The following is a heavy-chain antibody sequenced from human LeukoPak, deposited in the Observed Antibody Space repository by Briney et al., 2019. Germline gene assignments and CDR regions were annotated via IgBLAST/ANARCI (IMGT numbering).Heavy chain of an antibody. Sequence: ASVKVSCKASGGTFSSYAISWVRQAPGQGLEWVGGIIPIFGTANYAQKFQGRVTITADKSTSTAYMELSSLRSEDTAVYYCASYRDYVGFDYWGQGTLVTVSS. J-gene: IGHJ4*02. D-gene: IGHD4-17*01. V-gene: IGHV1-69*06. CDR2: IIPIFGTA. CDR3: ASYRDYVGFDY. CDR1: GGTFSSYA.